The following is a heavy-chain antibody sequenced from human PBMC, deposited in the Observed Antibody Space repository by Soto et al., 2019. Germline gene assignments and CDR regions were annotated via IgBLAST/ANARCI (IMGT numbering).Heavy chain of an antibody. CDR1: GFTFSSYS. CDR2: ISSSSTI. D-gene: IGHD6-6*01. J-gene: IGHJ6*02. V-gene: IGHV3-48*02. CDR3: ARGSIAAYEGYYYGMDV. Sequence: PGGSLRLSCAASGFTFSSYSMNWVRQAPGKGLEWVSYISSSSTIYYADSVKGRFTISRDNAKNSLYLQMNSLRDEDTAVYYCARGSIAAYEGYYYGMDVWGQGTTVTVSS.